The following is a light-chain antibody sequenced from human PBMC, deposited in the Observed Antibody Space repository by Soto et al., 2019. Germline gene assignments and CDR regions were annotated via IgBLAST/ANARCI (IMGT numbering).Light chain of an antibody. CDR2: EVF. J-gene: IGLJ1*01. CDR3: SSYAGSDIYV. V-gene: IGLV2-8*01. Sequence: QSALTQPASVSGSPGQSITISCTGTSSDVGGYNYVSWYQQHPGKAPKLMIYEVFKRPSGVPDRFSGYKSGNTASLTVSGLQADDEADYYCSSYAGSDIYVFGTGTKLTVL. CDR1: SSDVGGYNY.